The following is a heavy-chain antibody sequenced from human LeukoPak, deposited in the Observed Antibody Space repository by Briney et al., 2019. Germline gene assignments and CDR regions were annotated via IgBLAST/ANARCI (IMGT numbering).Heavy chain of an antibody. CDR1: GDSVSSNSAA. D-gene: IGHD3-3*01. CDR2: TYYRSKWYN. Sequence: SQTLSLTCAISGDSVSSNSAAWNWIRQSPSRGLEWLGRTYYRSKWYNDYAVSVKSRITINPDTSKNQFSLQLKSVTPEDTAVYYCARVSRTIFGVVIPHFDYWGQGTLVTVSS. CDR3: ARVSRTIFGVVIPHFDY. J-gene: IGHJ4*02. V-gene: IGHV6-1*01.